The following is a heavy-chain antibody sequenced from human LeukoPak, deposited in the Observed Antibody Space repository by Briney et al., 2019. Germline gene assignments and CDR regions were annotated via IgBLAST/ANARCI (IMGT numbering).Heavy chain of an antibody. Sequence: GGSLRLSCAASGFTFSSYAMSWVRQAPGKGLEWVSPISGSGDGTFYADSVKGRFTISRDNSKNTLYLQMNSLRAKNTALYYCAKLSDVFDSSGQFDFWGQGTLVTVSS. V-gene: IGHV3-23*01. CDR3: AKLSDVFDSSGQFDF. CDR2: ISGSGDGT. J-gene: IGHJ4*02. CDR1: GFTFSSYA. D-gene: IGHD3-22*01.